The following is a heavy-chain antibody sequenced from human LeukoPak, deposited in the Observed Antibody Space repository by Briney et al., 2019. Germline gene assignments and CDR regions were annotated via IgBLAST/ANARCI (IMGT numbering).Heavy chain of an antibody. CDR2: IYHSGST. CDR3: ARGRYSDAFDI. CDR1: GYSISSGYY. D-gene: IGHD2-21*01. J-gene: IGHJ3*02. Sequence: SETLSLTCTVSGYSISSGYYWGWIRQPPGKGLEWIGSIYHSGSTYYNPSLKSRVTISVDTSKNQFSLKLSSVTAADTAVYYCARGRYSDAFDIWGQGTMVTVSS. V-gene: IGHV4-38-2*02.